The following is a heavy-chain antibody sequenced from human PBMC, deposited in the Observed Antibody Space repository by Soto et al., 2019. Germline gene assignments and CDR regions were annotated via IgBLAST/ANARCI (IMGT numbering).Heavy chain of an antibody. CDR1: GGSISSGGYY. CDR3: ARDSLVFKGRLFDY. V-gene: IGHV4-31*03. Sequence: SETLCLTCTVSGGSISSGGYYWSWIRQHPGKGLEWIGYIYYSGSTYYNPSLKSRVTISVDTSKNQFSLKLSSVTAADTAVYYCARDSLVFKGRLFDYWGQGTLVTVSS. D-gene: IGHD3-3*01. CDR2: IYYSGST. J-gene: IGHJ4*02.